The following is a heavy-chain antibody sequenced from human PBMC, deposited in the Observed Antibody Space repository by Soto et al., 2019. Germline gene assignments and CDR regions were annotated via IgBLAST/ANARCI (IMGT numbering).Heavy chain of an antibody. J-gene: IGHJ6*02. Sequence: SVKVSCKASGGTFSSYAISWVRQAPGQGLEWMGGIIPIFGTANYAQKFQGRVTITADESTSTAYMELSSLRSEDTAVYYCARDFWSGYCGSYGMDVWGQGTTVTVSS. D-gene: IGHD3-3*01. V-gene: IGHV1-69*13. CDR1: GGTFSSYA. CDR3: ARDFWSGYCGSYGMDV. CDR2: IIPIFGTA.